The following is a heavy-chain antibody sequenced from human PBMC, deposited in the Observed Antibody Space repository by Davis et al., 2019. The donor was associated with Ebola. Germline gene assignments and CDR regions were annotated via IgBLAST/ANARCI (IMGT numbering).Heavy chain of an antibody. Sequence: PGGSLRLSCAASGFTFSGSAMHWVRQASGKGLEWVGRIRSKANSYATAYAASVKGRFTISRDDSKNTAYLQMNSLRAEDTAVYYCARVHVLRGFWIWGQGTMVTVSS. V-gene: IGHV3-73*01. CDR3: ARVHVLRGFWI. CDR1: GFTFSGSA. D-gene: IGHD3-3*01. J-gene: IGHJ3*02. CDR2: IRSKANSYAT.